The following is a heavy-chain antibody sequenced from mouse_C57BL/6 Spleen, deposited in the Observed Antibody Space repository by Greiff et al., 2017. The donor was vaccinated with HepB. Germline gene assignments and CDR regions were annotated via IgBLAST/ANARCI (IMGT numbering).Heavy chain of an antibody. Sequence: QVQLQQSGAELVKPGASVKISCKASGYAFSSYWMNWVKQRPGKGLEWIGQIYPGDGDTNYNGKFKGKATLTADKSSSTAYMQLSSLTSEDSAVYFCARWVYDGYYDAMDYWGQGTSVTVSS. D-gene: IGHD2-3*01. V-gene: IGHV1-80*01. J-gene: IGHJ4*01. CDR2: IYPGDGDT. CDR1: GYAFSSYW. CDR3: ARWVYDGYYDAMDY.